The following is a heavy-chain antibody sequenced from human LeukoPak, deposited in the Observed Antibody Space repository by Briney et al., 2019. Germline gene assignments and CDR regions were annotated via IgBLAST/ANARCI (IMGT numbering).Heavy chain of an antibody. D-gene: IGHD2-2*01. V-gene: IGHV1-2*02. J-gene: IGHJ6*03. CDR3: ARVFCSSTSCPEGKNYMDV. CDR1: GYTFTGYY. CDR2: INPNSGGT. Sequence: WASVKVSCKASGYTFTGYYMHWVRQAPGQGLEWMGWINPNSGGTNYAQKFQGRVTMTRDTSISTAYMELSRLRSDDTAVYYCARVFCSSTSCPEGKNYMDVWGKGTTVTVSS.